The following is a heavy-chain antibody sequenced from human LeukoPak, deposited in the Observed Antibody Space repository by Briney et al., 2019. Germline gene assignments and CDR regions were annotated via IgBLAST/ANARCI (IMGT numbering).Heavy chain of an antibody. CDR1: GFTFSSYA. V-gene: IGHV3-23*01. D-gene: IGHD6-19*01. CDR2: ISGSGGST. Sequence: GGSLRLSCAGSGFTFSSYAMSWVRQAPGKGLEWVSAISGSGGSTYYADSVKGRFTISRDNSKNTLYLQMNSLRAEDTAVYYCAKDLGYSSGWSDYWGQGTLVTVSS. CDR3: AKDLGYSSGWSDY. J-gene: IGHJ4*02.